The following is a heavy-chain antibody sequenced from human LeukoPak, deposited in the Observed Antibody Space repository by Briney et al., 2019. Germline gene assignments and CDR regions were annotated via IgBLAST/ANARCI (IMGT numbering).Heavy chain of an antibody. CDR2: INHSGST. Sequence: SETLSLTCALSGGSFSDYDWTWIRQPPGRGLGWLGQINHSGSTNYNPSFQSRITLSIDKSKSHFSLNLSSVTAADTAVYYCARPGSGWAYDAFDVWGQGTVVTVSS. J-gene: IGHJ3*01. D-gene: IGHD6-19*01. CDR3: ARPGSGWAYDAFDV. V-gene: IGHV4-34*01. CDR1: GGSFSDYD.